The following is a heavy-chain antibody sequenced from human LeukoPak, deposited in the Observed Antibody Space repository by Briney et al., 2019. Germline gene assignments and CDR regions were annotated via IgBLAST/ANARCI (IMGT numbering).Heavy chain of an antibody. CDR2: ISGSGGSP. D-gene: IGHD1-20*01. Sequence: GGSLRLSCAASGFTFSSYAMTWVRQAPGKGLEWVSAISGSGGSPKYADSVKGRFTITRANSKNTLYLQMDSLRAEDTAVYYCAKSTMFNWNGGTSFDYWGQGTLVTVSS. J-gene: IGHJ4*02. V-gene: IGHV3-23*01. CDR3: AKSTMFNWNGGTSFDY. CDR1: GFTFSSYA.